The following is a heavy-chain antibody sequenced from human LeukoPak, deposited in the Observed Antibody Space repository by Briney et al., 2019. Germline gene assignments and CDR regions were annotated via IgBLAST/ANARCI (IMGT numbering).Heavy chain of an antibody. V-gene: IGHV1-18*01. D-gene: IGHD3-22*01. CDR3: ARGEYYYDSSGYLPDY. CDR1: GYTFTGYG. Sequence: PRASVKVSCKASGYTFTGYGISWVRQAPGQGLEWMGWISAYNGNTNYAQKLQGRVTMTTDTSTSTAYMELRSLRSDDTAVYYCARGEYYYDSSGYLPDYWGQGTLVTVSS. CDR2: ISAYNGNT. J-gene: IGHJ4*02.